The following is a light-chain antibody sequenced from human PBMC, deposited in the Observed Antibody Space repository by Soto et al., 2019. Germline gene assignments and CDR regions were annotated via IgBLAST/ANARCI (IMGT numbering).Light chain of an antibody. V-gene: IGKV3-15*01. Sequence: EIVMTQSPDTLSLSPGEGATLSCRVSQSIRSNLAWYQQRPGQAPRLLMYGASTRADGIPARFSGSGSGTDFTLTISSLEPEDFAVYYCQHDYNLLTFGGGTKVDIK. CDR2: GAS. CDR1: QSIRSN. J-gene: IGKJ4*01. CDR3: QHDYNLLT.